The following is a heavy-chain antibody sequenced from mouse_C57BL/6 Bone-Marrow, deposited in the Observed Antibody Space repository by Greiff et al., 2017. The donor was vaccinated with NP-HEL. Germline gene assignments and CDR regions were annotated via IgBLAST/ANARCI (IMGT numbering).Heavy chain of an antibody. Sequence: EVQLQESGGGLVQPGGSMKLSCVASGFTFSNYWMNWVRQSPEKGLEWVAQIRLKSDNYATHYAESVKGRFTISRDDSKSSVYLQMNNLRAEDTGIYYCTVTTVVPFDYWGQGTTLTVSS. CDR2: IRLKSDNYAT. CDR3: TVTTVVPFDY. CDR1: GFTFSNYW. D-gene: IGHD1-1*01. J-gene: IGHJ2*01. V-gene: IGHV6-3*01.